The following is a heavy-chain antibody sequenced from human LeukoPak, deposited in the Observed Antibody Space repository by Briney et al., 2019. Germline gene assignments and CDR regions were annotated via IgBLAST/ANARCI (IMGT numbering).Heavy chain of an antibody. V-gene: IGHV3-23*01. Sequence: PGGSLRLSCAVSGFTFSTYAMSWVRQAPGKGLEWVSAVSGNGDSTYYADSVKGRFTISRDNSKNTLYLQMNNLRAEDTAVYYCAKPIGTATRGGFDIWGQGTMATVSS. CDR1: GFTFSTYA. CDR3: AKPIGTATRGGFDI. CDR2: VSGNGDST. J-gene: IGHJ3*02. D-gene: IGHD2-8*02.